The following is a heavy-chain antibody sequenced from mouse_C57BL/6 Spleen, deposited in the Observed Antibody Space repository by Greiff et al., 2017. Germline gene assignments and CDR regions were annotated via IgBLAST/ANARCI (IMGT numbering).Heavy chain of an antibody. V-gene: IGHV1-81*01. CDR3: ARVDYYGSSSYFDV. D-gene: IGHD1-1*01. CDR1: GYTFTSYG. Sequence: VQLQQSGAELARPGASVKLSCKASGYTFTSYGISWVKQRPGQGLEWIGAIYPRCGNTYYNEKFKGKATLTADDASSTSYMELRSLTSEDSAVYFCARVDYYGSSSYFDVWGTGTTVTVSS. J-gene: IGHJ1*03. CDR2: IYPRCGNT.